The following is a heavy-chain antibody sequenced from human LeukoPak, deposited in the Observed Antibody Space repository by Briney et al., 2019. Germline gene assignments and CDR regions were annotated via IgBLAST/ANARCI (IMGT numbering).Heavy chain of an antibody. D-gene: IGHD3-9*01. V-gene: IGHV3-30*02. CDR1: GFTFSRYG. CDR3: AKQAYYDILTGYQGLFDY. Sequence: PGGSLRLSCAASGFTFSRYGMHWVRQAPGKGLEWVAFIRYDGSNKYYADSVKGRFTISRDNSKNTLYLQMNSLRAEDTAVYYCAKQAYYDILTGYQGLFDYWGQGTLVTVSS. J-gene: IGHJ4*02. CDR2: IRYDGSNK.